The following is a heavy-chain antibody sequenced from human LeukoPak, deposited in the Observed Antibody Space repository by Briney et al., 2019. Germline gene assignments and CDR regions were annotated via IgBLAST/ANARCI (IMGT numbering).Heavy chain of an antibody. CDR2: IKPDGTTK. CDR1: GFPFSSYS. V-gene: IGHV3-7*03. D-gene: IGHD6-13*01. CDR3: ARSIPYGTTWYGRSDY. J-gene: IGHJ4*02. Sequence: GGALRLSCAASGFPFSSYSMTWVRQAPGKGLEWVANIKPDGTTKFYVDSVKGRFTISRDNALNSLYLQMNSLRAEDTAIYYCARSIPYGTTWYGRSDYWGQGTLVTVSS.